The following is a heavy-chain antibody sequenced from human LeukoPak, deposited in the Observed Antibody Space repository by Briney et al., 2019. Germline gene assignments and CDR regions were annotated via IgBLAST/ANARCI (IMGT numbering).Heavy chain of an antibody. CDR3: ARAAPGFTYYYDSSGYYLDAFDI. Sequence: PSETLSLTCTVSGGSISSYYWSWIRQPPGKGLEWIGYIYYSGSTNYNPSLKSRVTISVDTSKTQFSLRLSSVTAADTAVYYCARAAPGFTYYYDSSGYYLDAFDIWGQGTMVTVSS. J-gene: IGHJ3*02. CDR2: IYYSGST. D-gene: IGHD3-22*01. CDR1: GGSISSYY. V-gene: IGHV4-59*01.